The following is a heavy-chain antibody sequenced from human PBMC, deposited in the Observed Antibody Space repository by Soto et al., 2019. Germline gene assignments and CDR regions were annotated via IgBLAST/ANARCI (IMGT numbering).Heavy chain of an antibody. V-gene: IGHV4-31*03. CDR1: GGSISSGGYY. Sequence: SEALSLTCTVSGGSISSGGYYWIWIRQHPGKGLEWIGYIYYSGRTYYNPSLHSRVSIAVDTTENQFSLKLTSVTAADTSVYYCARGSFSSSSSWFDPWGRGTLVTVS. D-gene: IGHD6-6*01. J-gene: IGHJ5*02. CDR2: IYYSGRT. CDR3: ARGSFSSSSSWFDP.